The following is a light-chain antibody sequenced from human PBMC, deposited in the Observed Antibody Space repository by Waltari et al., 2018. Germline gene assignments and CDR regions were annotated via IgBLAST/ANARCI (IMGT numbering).Light chain of an antibody. J-gene: IGKJ1*01. CDR1: QSIRSN. CDR2: GAS. CDR3: HQYNAWPPYT. Sequence: EIVMTQSPATLSVSPGERATLSCRASQSIRSNIAWYQQKPVQAPRLLIYGASTRATGIPARFSGSGSGTEFTLTISSLRSEDFAVYYCHQYNAWPPYTFGQGTKVEVK. V-gene: IGKV3-15*01.